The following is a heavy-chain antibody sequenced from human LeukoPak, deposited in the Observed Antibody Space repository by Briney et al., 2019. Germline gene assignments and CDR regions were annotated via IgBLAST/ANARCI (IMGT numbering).Heavy chain of an antibody. CDR2: IYYSGST. D-gene: IGHD3-22*01. Sequence: SETLSLTCTVSGGSISSSSYSWGWIRQPPGKGLEWIGSIYYSGSTYYNPSLKSRVTKSVDTSKNQFSLKLSSVTAADTAVYYCARVSGYYYDSSGYYGWFDPWGQGTLVTVSS. V-gene: IGHV4-39*07. CDR1: GGSISSSSYS. J-gene: IGHJ5*02. CDR3: ARVSGYYYDSSGYYGWFDP.